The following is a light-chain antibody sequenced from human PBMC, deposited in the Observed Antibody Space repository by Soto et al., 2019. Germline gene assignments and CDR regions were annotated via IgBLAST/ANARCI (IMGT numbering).Light chain of an antibody. CDR3: QQYNNWPPDRT. CDR1: QSVGSN. V-gene: IGKV3-15*01. CDR2: GAS. J-gene: IGKJ1*01. Sequence: EIVMTQSPATLSVSPGERATLSCRASQSVGSNLAWYQQKPGQAPRLLIYGASTRATGIPARFSGSGSGPEFTLTISSLQSEDLAIYFCQQYNNWPPDRTFGQGTKVEIK.